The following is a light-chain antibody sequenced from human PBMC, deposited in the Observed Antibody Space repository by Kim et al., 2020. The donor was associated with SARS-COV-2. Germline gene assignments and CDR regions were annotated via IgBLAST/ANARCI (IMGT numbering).Light chain of an antibody. CDR3: QAWDSSTHNYV. CDR1: KEGVKY. Sequence: PIQKVSFSCSGYKEGVKYVTWYQQKPRQSPVVIIYQDNHRTSEIPERYSGSNSGNTATLTISGTQAMDEADYYCQAWDSSTHNYVFGAGTKVTVL. V-gene: IGLV3-1*01. CDR2: QDN. J-gene: IGLJ1*01.